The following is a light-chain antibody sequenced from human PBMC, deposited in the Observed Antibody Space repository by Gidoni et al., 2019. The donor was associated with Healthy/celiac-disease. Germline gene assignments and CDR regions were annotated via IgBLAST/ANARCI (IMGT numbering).Light chain of an antibody. Sequence: IQLTQSPSSLSASVGDRVTITCRASQGISSYLAWYQQKPGKAPKLLIYAASTLQSGVPSRFSGSGSGTDFTLTINSLQPEDFATYYCQQLNSYPQTFGGGTKVEIK. CDR1: QGISSY. CDR2: AAS. J-gene: IGKJ4*01. CDR3: QQLNSYPQT. V-gene: IGKV1-9*01.